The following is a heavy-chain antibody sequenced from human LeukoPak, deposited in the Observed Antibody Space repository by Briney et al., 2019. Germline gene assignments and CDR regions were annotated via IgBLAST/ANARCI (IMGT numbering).Heavy chain of an antibody. CDR2: ISSSSSYI. CDR3: AREEYSTSSGAFDI. D-gene: IGHD6-6*01. V-gene: IGHV3-21*01. Sequence: SGGSLRLSCAASGFTFSSYSMDWVRQAPGKGLEWVSSISSSSSYIYYADSMKGRFTISRDNAKNSLYLQMNSLRAEDTAVYYCAREEYSTSSGAFDIWGQGTMVTVSS. CDR1: GFTFSSYS. J-gene: IGHJ3*02.